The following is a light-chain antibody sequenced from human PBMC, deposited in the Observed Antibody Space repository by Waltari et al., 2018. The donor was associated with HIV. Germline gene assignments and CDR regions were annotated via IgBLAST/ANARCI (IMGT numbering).Light chain of an antibody. J-gene: IGLJ1*01. Sequence: YVLTQPPSVSVAPGKTATLTCGGNNIGDKHVHWYQQKSGQAPVLVNYDDKLRPSGIPARLSGSNSGDTATLTISGVEVGDEAEYYCQVFENSRDQAFGTGTKVTVL. CDR1: NIGDKH. V-gene: IGLV3-21*01. CDR2: DDK. CDR3: QVFENSRDQA.